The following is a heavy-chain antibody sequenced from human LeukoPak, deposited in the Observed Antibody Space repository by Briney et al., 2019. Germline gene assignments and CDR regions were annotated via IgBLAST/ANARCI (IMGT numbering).Heavy chain of an antibody. CDR3: ARALGYDFWSGPFDP. Sequence: SETLSLTCSLSGGSISSSSYYWAWIRQPPGKGLEWIGSIYYSGNTYYSPSLKSRFTIFVDTSKNQFSLKLSSVTAADTAVYYCARALGYDFWSGPFDPWGQGTLVTVSS. D-gene: IGHD3-3*01. V-gene: IGHV4-39*07. J-gene: IGHJ5*02. CDR1: GGSISSSSYY. CDR2: IYYSGNT.